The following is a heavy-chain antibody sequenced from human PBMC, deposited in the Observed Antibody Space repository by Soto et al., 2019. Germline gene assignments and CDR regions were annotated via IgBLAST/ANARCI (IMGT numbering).Heavy chain of an antibody. J-gene: IGHJ3*02. D-gene: IGHD3-10*01. V-gene: IGHV3-30*18. CDR2: ISYDGSNK. CDR3: AKAQQAGIEPSQRGGAFDI. CDR1: GFTFSSYG. Sequence: QVQLVESGGGVVQPGRSLRLSCAASGFTFSSYGMHWVRQAPGKGLEWVAVISYDGSNKYYADSVKGRFTISRDNSKNTVYLQMSRLRAEDTAVYYCAKAQQAGIEPSQRGGAFDIWGQGTMVTVSS.